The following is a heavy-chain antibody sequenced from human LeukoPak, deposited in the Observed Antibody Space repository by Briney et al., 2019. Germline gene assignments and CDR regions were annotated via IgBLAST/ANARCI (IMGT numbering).Heavy chain of an antibody. CDR2: IYCSGST. V-gene: IGHV4-31*03. Sequence: SQTLSLTCTVSGGSISSGGYYWSWIRQHPGKGLEWIGYIYCSGSTYYNPSLRSRVTISVDTSKNQFSLKLSSVTAADTAVYFSAKRRVVVASTDGASGAFDIWGQGTMVTVSS. J-gene: IGHJ3*02. D-gene: IGHD2-15*01. CDR1: GGSISSGGYY. CDR3: AKRRVVVASTDGASGAFDI.